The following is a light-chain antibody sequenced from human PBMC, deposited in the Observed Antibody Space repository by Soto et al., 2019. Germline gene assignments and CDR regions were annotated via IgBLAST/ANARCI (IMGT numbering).Light chain of an antibody. CDR3: QQSYSTPIT. CDR2: AAS. CDR1: QSISSY. Sequence: DTQMTQSPSSLSASVGDRVTITCRASQSISSYLNWYQQKPGKVPKLLIYAASSLQSGVPSRFSGSGSGTDFTLTISSLQPEDFATYYCQQSYSTPITFGQGTRLEIK. J-gene: IGKJ5*01. V-gene: IGKV1-39*01.